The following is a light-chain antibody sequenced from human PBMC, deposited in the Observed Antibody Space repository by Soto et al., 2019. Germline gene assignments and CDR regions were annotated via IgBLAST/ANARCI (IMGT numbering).Light chain of an antibody. J-gene: IGKJ1*01. CDR3: QQYGSSPRT. Sequence: EIVLTQSPGALSLSPGDTATLSCRASQSVSSSYLAWYQKKPGLAPRLLIYGASSRATGIPDRFSGSGSGTDFTLTIRRLEPEDFAVFYCQQYGSSPRTFGQGTKVEL. CDR1: QSVSSSY. V-gene: IGKV3-20*01. CDR2: GAS.